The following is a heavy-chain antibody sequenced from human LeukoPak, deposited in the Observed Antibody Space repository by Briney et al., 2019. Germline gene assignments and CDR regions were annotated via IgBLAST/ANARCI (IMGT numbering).Heavy chain of an antibody. V-gene: IGHV3-48*01. Sequence: GGSLRLSCAASGFTFSSYSMNWVRPAPGKGLEWVSYISSSSSTIYYADSVKGRFTISRDNAKNSLYLQMNSLRSEDTAVYYCASAPYSSSWSYFDYWGQGTLVTVSS. D-gene: IGHD6-13*01. CDR1: GFTFSSYS. CDR3: ASAPYSSSWSYFDY. CDR2: ISSSSSTI. J-gene: IGHJ4*02.